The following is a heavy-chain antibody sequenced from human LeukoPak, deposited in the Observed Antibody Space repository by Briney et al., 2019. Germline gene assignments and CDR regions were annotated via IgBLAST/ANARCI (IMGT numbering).Heavy chain of an antibody. V-gene: IGHV4-59*01. CDR2: IYYSGST. CDR1: GGSISSYY. J-gene: IGHJ4*02. Sequence: SETLSLTCTVSGGSISSYYWSWIRQPPGKGLEWIGYIYYSGSTNYNPSLKSRVTISVDTSKNQFSLKLSSVTAADTAVHYCARGSIVGATTLDYWGQGTLVTVSS. CDR3: ARGSIVGATTLDY. D-gene: IGHD1-26*01.